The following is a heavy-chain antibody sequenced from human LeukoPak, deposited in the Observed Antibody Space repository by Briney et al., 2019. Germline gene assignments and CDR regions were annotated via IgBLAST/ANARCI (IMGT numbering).Heavy chain of an antibody. CDR2: IYYSGST. CDR1: GGSISSYS. D-gene: IGHD3-22*01. Sequence: SETLSLTCTVSGGSISSYSWSWIRQPPRKGLEWIGYIYYSGSTNSNPSLTSRVTISVDTSKNQFSLTLSSVTAADTAVYYCARRPEYYYDSSGYYPVYYYYGMDVWGQGTTVTVSS. V-gene: IGHV4-59*08. J-gene: IGHJ6*02. CDR3: ARRPEYYYDSSGYYPVYYYYGMDV.